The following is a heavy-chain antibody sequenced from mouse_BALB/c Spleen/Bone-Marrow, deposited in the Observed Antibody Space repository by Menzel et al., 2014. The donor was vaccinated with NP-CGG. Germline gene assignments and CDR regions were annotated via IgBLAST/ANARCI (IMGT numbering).Heavy chain of an antibody. CDR1: GYSIPSGYT. CDR3: SKGTYAMDS. J-gene: IGHJ4*01. D-gene: IGHD3-3*01. CDR2: IHYSGST. Sequence: VQRQKPEPDRGKPSQSLSFTCTVTGYSIPSGYTWHWIRRLPGNTLEWMGYIHYSGSTNYNPSLKSRISITRDTSKNQFFLQLNSVTTEDTATYFCSKGTYAMDSWGQGTSVTVSS. V-gene: IGHV3-1*02.